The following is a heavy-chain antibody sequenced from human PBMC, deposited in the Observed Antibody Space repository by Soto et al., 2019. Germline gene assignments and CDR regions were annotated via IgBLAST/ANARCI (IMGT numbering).Heavy chain of an antibody. J-gene: IGHJ3*02. V-gene: IGHV1-69*02. Sequence: SVKVSCKASGGTFSSYTISWVRQAPGQGLEWMGRIIPILGIANYAQKFQGRVTITADKSTSTAYIELSSLRSEDTAVYYCVVYCSSTSCYVAFDIWGQGTMITVSS. CDR2: IIPILGIA. CDR1: GGTFSSYT. D-gene: IGHD2-2*01. CDR3: VVYCSSTSCYVAFDI.